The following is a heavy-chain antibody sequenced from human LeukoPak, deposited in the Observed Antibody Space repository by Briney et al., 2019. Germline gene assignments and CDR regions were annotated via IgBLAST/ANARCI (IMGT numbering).Heavy chain of an antibody. CDR2: IYYSGST. CDR1: GGSISSSSYY. CDR3: ARHPRGSSRNGFDY. V-gene: IGHV4-39*01. D-gene: IGHD6-6*01. J-gene: IGHJ4*02. Sequence: SETLSLTCTVSGGSISSSSYYWGWIRQPPGKGLEWIGIIYYSGSTYYNPSLKSRVTISVDTSKNQFSLKLSSVTAADTAVYYCARHPRGSSRNGFDYWGQGTLVTVSS.